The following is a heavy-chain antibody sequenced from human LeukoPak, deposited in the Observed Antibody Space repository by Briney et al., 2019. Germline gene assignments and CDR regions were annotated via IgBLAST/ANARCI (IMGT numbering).Heavy chain of an antibody. CDR1: GFTFSSYA. CDR2: ISGSGGST. CDR3: AKRKSIAAAAAYYFDY. V-gene: IGHV3-23*01. J-gene: IGHJ4*02. D-gene: IGHD6-13*01. Sequence: GRSLRLSCAAPGFTFSSYAMSWVRQAPGKGLDWVSGISGSGGSTNYADSVKGRFTISRDNSKNTLFLQMNSLRAEDTAVYYCAKRKSIAAAAAYYFDYWGQGTLVTVSS.